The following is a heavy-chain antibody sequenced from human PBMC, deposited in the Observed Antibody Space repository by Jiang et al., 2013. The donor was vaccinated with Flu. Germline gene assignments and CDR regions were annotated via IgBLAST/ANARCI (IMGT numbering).Heavy chain of an antibody. CDR2: IYYSGST. CDR1: GDSISSYY. CDR3: ARAVAARTDFFDS. D-gene: IGHD6-19*01. V-gene: IGHV4-59*01. J-gene: IGHJ4*02. Sequence: PGLVKPSETLSLTCTVSGDSISSYYWSWVRKPPGKGLEWIGFIYYSGSTKYNPSLRSRVTISIDTSRTRFSLKLTSVTAADTAVYYCARAVAARTDFFDSWGQGTLVTVSS.